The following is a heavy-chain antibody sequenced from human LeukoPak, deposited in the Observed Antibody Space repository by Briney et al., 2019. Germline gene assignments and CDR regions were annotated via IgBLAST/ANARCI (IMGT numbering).Heavy chain of an antibody. V-gene: IGHV4-4*07. Sequence: SETLSLTCTVSGDSINSYYWAWIRQPAGRGLEWVGRIYSSGNTNYNPSPKSRVTMSVDTSKNQFSLKLSSVTAADTAVYYCARGSRVRGVIWLDYWDQGTLVTVSS. D-gene: IGHD3-10*01. CDR3: ARGSRVRGVIWLDY. CDR1: GDSINSYY. J-gene: IGHJ4*02. CDR2: IYSSGNT.